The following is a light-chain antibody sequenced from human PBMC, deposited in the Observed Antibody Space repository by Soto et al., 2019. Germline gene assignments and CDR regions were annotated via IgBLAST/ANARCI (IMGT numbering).Light chain of an antibody. Sequence: EIVLTQFPATLSLSPGERATLSCRASQSVSSSLAWYQQKPGQAPRLLIYDASNRATGIPARFSGSGSGTAFTRTISSLEPEDFAVYYCQQRSNWPPLTFGGGTKVEIK. CDR3: QQRSNWPPLT. CDR1: QSVSSS. V-gene: IGKV3-11*01. J-gene: IGKJ4*01. CDR2: DAS.